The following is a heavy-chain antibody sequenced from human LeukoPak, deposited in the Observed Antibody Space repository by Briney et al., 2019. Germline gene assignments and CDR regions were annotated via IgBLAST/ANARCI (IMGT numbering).Heavy chain of an antibody. J-gene: IGHJ4*02. CDR1: GGTFSSYA. D-gene: IGHD3-10*01. CDR2: INPNNGGT. CDR3: ARAYYGSGSPQY. Sequence: ASVKVSCKASGGTFSSYAISWVRQAPGQGLEWMGWINPNNGGTNYAQKFQGRVTMTRDTSISTAYMELSRLTSDDTAVYSCARAYYGSGSPQYWGQGTLVTVSS. V-gene: IGHV1-2*02.